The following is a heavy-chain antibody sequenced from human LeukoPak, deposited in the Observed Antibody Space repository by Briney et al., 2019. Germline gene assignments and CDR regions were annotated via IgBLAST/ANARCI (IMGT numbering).Heavy chain of an antibody. Sequence: GTSVKVSCKASGFTFTSSATEWVRQARGQRLEWIGWIVVGSGNTNYAQKFQERVTITRDMSTSTAYMELSSLRSEDTAVYYCAAESSPAPFYYYGMDVWGQGTTVTVSS. V-gene: IGHV1-58*02. J-gene: IGHJ6*02. CDR2: IVVGSGNT. D-gene: IGHD6-6*01. CDR3: AAESSPAPFYYYGMDV. CDR1: GFTFTSSA.